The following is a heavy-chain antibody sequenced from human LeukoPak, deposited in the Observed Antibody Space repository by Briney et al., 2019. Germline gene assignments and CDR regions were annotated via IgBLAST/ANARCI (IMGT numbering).Heavy chain of an antibody. CDR1: GFTFSSYS. CDR2: ISSSNSYI. D-gene: IGHD4-11*01. V-gene: IGHV3-21*01. Sequence: GGSLRLSCAASGFTFSSYSMNWDRQAPGKGLEWVSSISSSNSYIYYADSVKGRFTISRDNAKNSLYPQMNSLRAEDTAVYYCARDHYSNYNWFDPWGQGTLVTVSS. CDR3: ARDHYSNYNWFDP. J-gene: IGHJ5*02.